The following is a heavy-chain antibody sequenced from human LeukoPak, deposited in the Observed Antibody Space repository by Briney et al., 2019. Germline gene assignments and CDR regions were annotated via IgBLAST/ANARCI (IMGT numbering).Heavy chain of an antibody. V-gene: IGHV3-23*01. J-gene: IGHJ4*02. CDR1: GLTFSSYA. CDR2: ISGSGGST. Sequence: GGSLRLSCAASGLTFSSYAMSWVRQAPGKGLEWVSAISGSGGSTYYADSVKGRFTISRDNSKNTLYLQMNSLRAEDTAVYYCAKNYGSGSSRDYWGQGTLVTVSS. CDR3: AKNYGSGSSRDY. D-gene: IGHD3-10*01.